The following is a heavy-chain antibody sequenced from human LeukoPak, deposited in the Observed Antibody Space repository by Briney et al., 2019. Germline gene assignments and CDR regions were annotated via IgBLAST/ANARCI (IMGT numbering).Heavy chain of an antibody. V-gene: IGHV3-33*01. CDR1: GFTFSSYG. J-gene: IGHJ4*02. CDR3: ARDEVTTPRD. Sequence: GGSLRLSCAASGFTFSSYGMHWVRQAPGKGLEWVAVMWYDGSNKYYADSVKGRFTISRDNSKNTLYLQMHSLRAEDTAVYYCARDEVTTPRDWGQGALVTVSS. CDR2: MWYDGSNK. D-gene: IGHD4-17*01.